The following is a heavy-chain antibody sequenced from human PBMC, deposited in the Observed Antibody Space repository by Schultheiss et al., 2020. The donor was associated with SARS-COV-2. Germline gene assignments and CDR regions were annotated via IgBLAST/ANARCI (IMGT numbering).Heavy chain of an antibody. CDR2: ISAYNGNT. J-gene: IGHJ4*02. CDR1: GGTFSSYA. D-gene: IGHD1-14*01. Sequence: SVKVSCKASGGTFSSYAISWVRQAPGQGLEWMGWISAYNGNTNYAQKFQGRVTITADKSTSTAYMELSSLRSEDTAVYYCARNSLSPTAGYYFDYWGQGTLVTVSS. V-gene: IGHV1-69*10. CDR3: ARNSLSPTAGYYFDY.